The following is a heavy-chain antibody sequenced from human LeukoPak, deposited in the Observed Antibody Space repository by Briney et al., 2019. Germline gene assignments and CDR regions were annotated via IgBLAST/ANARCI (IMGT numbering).Heavy chain of an antibody. CDR3: ATLTGGDDAFDI. D-gene: IGHD4-23*01. CDR1: GGSISSYY. J-gene: IGHJ3*02. V-gene: IGHV4-59*01. CDR2: IYYSGST. Sequence: SETLSLTCTVSGGSISSYYWSWIRQPPGKGLEWIGYIYYSGSTNYNPSLKSRVTISVDTSKNQVSLKLSSVTAADTAVYYCATLTGGDDAFDIWGQGAMVTVSS.